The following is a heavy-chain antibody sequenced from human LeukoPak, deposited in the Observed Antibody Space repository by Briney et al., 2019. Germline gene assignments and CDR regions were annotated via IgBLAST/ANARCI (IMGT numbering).Heavy chain of an antibody. CDR1: GYTFRTNG. Sequence: ASVKVSCKPSGYTFRTNGISWVRQAPGQGLEWMGWIRVDSGHTNYAQKFQGRVTMTRDTFTRTVYMELRSLTSDDTAVYCCARDRRNCDYWGQGTLVTVSS. CDR2: IRVDSGHT. J-gene: IGHJ4*02. V-gene: IGHV1-18*01. CDR3: ARDRRNCDY.